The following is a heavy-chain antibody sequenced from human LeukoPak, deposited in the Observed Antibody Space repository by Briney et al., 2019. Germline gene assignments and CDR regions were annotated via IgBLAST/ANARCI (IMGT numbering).Heavy chain of an antibody. CDR3: ARWVVATMFDY. V-gene: IGHV3-66*01. Sequence: TGGSLRLSCAASGFTVSSNYMNWVRQAPGKGLEWVSVIYSDGSTYYADSVKGRFTISRDNSKNTLYLQMNSLRDEDTAVYYCARWVVATMFDYWGQGTLVTVSS. CDR1: GFTVSSNY. J-gene: IGHJ4*02. CDR2: IYSDGST. D-gene: IGHD5-12*01.